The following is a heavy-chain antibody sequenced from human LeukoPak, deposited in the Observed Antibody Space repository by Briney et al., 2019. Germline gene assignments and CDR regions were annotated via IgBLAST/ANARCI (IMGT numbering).Heavy chain of an antibody. D-gene: IGHD1-26*01. J-gene: IGHJ4*02. V-gene: IGHV1-2*02. CDR1: GYTFTGYY. CDR2: INPNSGGT. Sequence: ASVKVSCKASGYTFTGYYMHWVRQAPGQGLEWMGWINPNSGGTNYAQKFQGRVTMTRDTSISTAYMELSRLRSDDTAVYYCARDSGRVFAGATTGYFDYWGQGTLVTVSS. CDR3: ARDSGRVFAGATTGYFDY.